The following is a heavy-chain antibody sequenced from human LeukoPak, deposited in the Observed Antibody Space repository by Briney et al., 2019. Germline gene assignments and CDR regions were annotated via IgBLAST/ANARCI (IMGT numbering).Heavy chain of an antibody. J-gene: IGHJ4*02. Sequence: PGGSLRLSCAASGFTFSSYAMSWVRQAPGKGLEWVSAISGSGGSTYYADSVKGRFTISRDNSKNTLYLQMNSLRAEDTAAYYCAKDLVGYSYGYPYFDYWGQGTLVTVSS. V-gene: IGHV3-23*01. CDR1: GFTFSSYA. D-gene: IGHD5-18*01. CDR3: AKDLVGYSYGYPYFDY. CDR2: ISGSGGST.